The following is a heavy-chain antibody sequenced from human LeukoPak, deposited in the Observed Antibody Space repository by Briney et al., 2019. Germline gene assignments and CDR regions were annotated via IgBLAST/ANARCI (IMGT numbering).Heavy chain of an antibody. CDR2: ISTSSSYI. J-gene: IGHJ5*02. CDR1: GITFSNHG. V-gene: IGHV3-21*01. CDR3: ARGSSNIAGRDNWFDP. D-gene: IGHD6-6*01. Sequence: GGSLRLSCALSGITFSNHGMNWVRQAPGKGLEWVSSISTSSSYINYADAVKGRFTISRDNAKNSLYLQMNSLRAEDTAVYYCARGSSNIAGRDNWFDPWGQGTPVTVSS.